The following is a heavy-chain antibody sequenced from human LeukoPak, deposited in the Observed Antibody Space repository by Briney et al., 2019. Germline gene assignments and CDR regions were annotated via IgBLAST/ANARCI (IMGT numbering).Heavy chain of an antibody. CDR1: GGSIRSSYYY. J-gene: IGHJ6*02. CDR2: IYDSGST. CDR3: ARADRTTVAYYGMDV. D-gene: IGHD4-23*01. V-gene: IGHV4-39*01. Sequence: SETLSLTCTVSGGSIRSSYYYWGWIRQPPGKGLEWIGSIYDSGSTYYNPSLKSRVTISVDTSKNQFSLKLNSVTAADTAVYYCARADRTTVAYYGMDVWGQGTTVTVSS.